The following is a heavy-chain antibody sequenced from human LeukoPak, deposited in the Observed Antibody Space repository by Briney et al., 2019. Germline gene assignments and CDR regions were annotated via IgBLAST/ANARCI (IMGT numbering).Heavy chain of an antibody. D-gene: IGHD6-19*01. CDR3: ARYSSGWYFDY. CDR2: MNHSGSA. V-gene: IGHV4-34*01. Sequence: SETLSLTCAVYGGSFSGYYWTWIRQPPGKGLEWIGEMNHSGSANYNPSLKSRVTISVDTSKNQCSLRLSSVTAADTAVYYCARYSSGWYFDYWGQGTLVTVSS. CDR1: GGSFSGYY. J-gene: IGHJ4*02.